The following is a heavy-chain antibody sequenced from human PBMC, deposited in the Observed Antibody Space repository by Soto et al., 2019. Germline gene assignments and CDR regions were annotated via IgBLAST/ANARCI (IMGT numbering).Heavy chain of an antibody. D-gene: IGHD6-13*01. CDR1: GFTFTDYA. J-gene: IGHJ6*02. CDR3: AKVTKRAAAGRYEYYKYGMDV. V-gene: IGHV3-23*01. Sequence: EVQLLESGGGFVQPGGSLRLSCAAAGFTFTDYAMTWVRQAPGKGLDWVSSISGSGGSSYYAASVKGRFTISRDNSKNTLFLQMNGLRAEDTAVYYCAKVTKRAAAGRYEYYKYGMDVWGQGTTVTVSS. CDR2: ISGSGGSS.